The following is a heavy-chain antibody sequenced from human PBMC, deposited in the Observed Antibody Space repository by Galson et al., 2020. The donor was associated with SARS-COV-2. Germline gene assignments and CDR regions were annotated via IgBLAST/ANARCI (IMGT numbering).Heavy chain of an antibody. J-gene: IGHJ5*02. D-gene: IGHD6-6*01. CDR3: ARSIAARRWFDP. CDR1: GFTFSSYA. CDR2: ISYDGSNK. Sequence: QLGESLKISCAASGFTFSSYAMHWVRQAPGKGLEWVAVISYDGSNKYYADSVKGRFTISRDNSKNTLYLQMNSLRAEDTAVYYCARSIAARRWFDPWGQGTLVTVSS. V-gene: IGHV3-30*04.